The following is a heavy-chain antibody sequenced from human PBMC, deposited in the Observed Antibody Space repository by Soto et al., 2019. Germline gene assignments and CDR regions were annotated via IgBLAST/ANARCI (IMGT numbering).Heavy chain of an antibody. Sequence: QVQLVQSGAEVKKPGASVKVSCKASGYTFTSYYMHWVRQAPGQGLEWMGIINPSGGSTSYAQKFRGRVTMTRDTSTSTVYMELSSLRSEDTAVYYCARELKHYYGSGDPDFWGQGTLVTVSS. CDR1: GYTFTSYY. J-gene: IGHJ4*02. CDR2: INPSGGST. CDR3: ARELKHYYGSGDPDF. V-gene: IGHV1-46*03. D-gene: IGHD3-10*01.